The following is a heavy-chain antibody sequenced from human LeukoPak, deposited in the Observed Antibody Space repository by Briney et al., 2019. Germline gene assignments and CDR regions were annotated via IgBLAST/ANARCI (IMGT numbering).Heavy chain of an antibody. V-gene: IGHV1-69*13. CDR1: GGTFSSYA. D-gene: IGHD1-26*01. CDR2: IIPISGTA. J-gene: IGHJ4*02. Sequence: SVKVSCKASGGTFSSYAISCVRQAPGQGLEWMGGIIPISGTANYAQKFQGRVMITADESTSTAYMELSSLRSEDTAVYYCARARNTGIVGATNDYWGQGTLVTVSS. CDR3: ARARNTGIVGATNDY.